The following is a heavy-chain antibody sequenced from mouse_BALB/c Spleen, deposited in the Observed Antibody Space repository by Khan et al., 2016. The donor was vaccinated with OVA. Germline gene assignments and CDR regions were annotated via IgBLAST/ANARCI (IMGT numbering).Heavy chain of an antibody. J-gene: IGHJ4*01. CDR1: GFSLTSYG. D-gene: IGHD1-2*01. CDR2: LWGDGST. Sequence: QMQLEESGPGLVAPSQSLSITCTVSGFSLTSYGVNWVRQPPGKGLAWLGVLWGDGSTNYHSTLMSRLRISQDNSQSQVFLKRSSLQTDDKATYFCAKGGTANYYAMDYWGQGTSVTVSS. V-gene: IGHV2-3*01. CDR3: AKGGTANYYAMDY.